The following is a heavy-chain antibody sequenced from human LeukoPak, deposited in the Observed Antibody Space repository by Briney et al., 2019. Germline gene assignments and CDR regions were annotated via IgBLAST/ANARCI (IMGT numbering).Heavy chain of an antibody. CDR2: ISSSGSYT. CDR3: VRTCDAVTGAFDI. V-gene: IGHV3-11*03. CDR1: GFTFRDYY. J-gene: IGHJ3*02. Sequence: GGSLRLSCAASGFTFRDYYMSWIRQAPGKGLEWVSYISSSGSYTRKADSVEGRFTISRDNAKNSMYLQMNSLRAEDTAVYYCVRTCDAVTGAFDIWGQGTMVTVSS. D-gene: IGHD2-8*02.